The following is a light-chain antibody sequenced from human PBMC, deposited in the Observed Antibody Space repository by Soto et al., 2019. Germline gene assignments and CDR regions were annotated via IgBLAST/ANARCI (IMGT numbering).Light chain of an antibody. J-gene: IGKJ1*01. V-gene: IGKV3-20*01. CDR1: QSVSSSY. CDR2: GAS. Sequence: EIVLTQSPDTLSLSPGERATLSCRASQSVSSSYLAWYQQRPGQAPRLLIYGASSRATGIPDRFGGSGSGTDFTLTITSLEPEDFAVYYCQQYGISPRTFGQGTKVDIK. CDR3: QQYGISPRT.